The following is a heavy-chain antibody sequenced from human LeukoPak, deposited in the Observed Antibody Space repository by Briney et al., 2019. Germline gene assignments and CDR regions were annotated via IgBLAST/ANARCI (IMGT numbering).Heavy chain of an antibody. D-gene: IGHD3-10*01. CDR3: ARDSGTTGEVKFDP. CDR1: GGSVTDYY. J-gene: IGHJ5*02. Sequence: SETLSLTCTVSGGSVTDYYWSWIRQSPGKGLEWIGYIYYTGTSYNPSLTSRVTISADTSKNQFSLKLSSVTAADTAVYYCARDSGTTGEVKFDPWGQGTLVTVSS. V-gene: IGHV4-59*02. CDR2: IYYTGT.